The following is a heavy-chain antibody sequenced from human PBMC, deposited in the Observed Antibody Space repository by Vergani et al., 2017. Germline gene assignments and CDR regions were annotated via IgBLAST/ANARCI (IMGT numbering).Heavy chain of an antibody. J-gene: IGHJ5*02. V-gene: IGHV3-7*01. D-gene: IGHD2-15*01. CDR1: GFTFSSYA. CDR2: IKQDGSEK. CDR3: AKDPYPEYCSGGSCYSGRNWFDP. Sequence: EVQLLESGGGLVQPGGSLRLSCAASGFTFSSYAMSWVRQAPGKGLEWVANIKQDGSEKYYVDSVKGRFTISRDNAKNSLYLQMNSLRAEDTAVYYCAKDPYPEYCSGGSCYSGRNWFDPWGQGTLVTVSS.